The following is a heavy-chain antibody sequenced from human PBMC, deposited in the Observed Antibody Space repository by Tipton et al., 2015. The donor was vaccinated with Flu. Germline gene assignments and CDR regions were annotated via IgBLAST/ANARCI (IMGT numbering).Heavy chain of an antibody. CDR2: INHSGST. CDR3: AREGVVRGGAVDY. CDR1: GGSFSGYY. J-gene: IGHJ4*02. Sequence: TLSLTCAVYGGSFSGYYWSWIRQPPGKGLEWIGEINHSGSTNYNPSLKSRVTISVDTSKNQFSLKLSSVTAADTAVYYCAREGVVRGGAVDYWGQGKLVTVSS. D-gene: IGHD3-10*01. V-gene: IGHV4-34*01.